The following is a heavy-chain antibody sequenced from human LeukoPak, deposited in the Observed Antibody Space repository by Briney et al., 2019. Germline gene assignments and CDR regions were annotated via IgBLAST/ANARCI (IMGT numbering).Heavy chain of an antibody. V-gene: IGHV4-59*01. CDR1: GGSISSYY. CDR3: ARDEDRRCRYYYYMDV. CDR2: IYYSGST. Sequence: SETLSLTCTVSGGSISSYYWSWIRQPPGKGLEWIGYIYYSGSTNYNPSLKSRVTISIDTSKNQFSLKLSSVTAADTAVYYCARDEDRRCRYYYYMDVWGKGTTVTLSS. J-gene: IGHJ6*03. D-gene: IGHD2-15*01.